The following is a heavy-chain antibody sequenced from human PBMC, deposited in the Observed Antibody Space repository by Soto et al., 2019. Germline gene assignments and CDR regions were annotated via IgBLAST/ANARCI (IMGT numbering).Heavy chain of an antibody. J-gene: IGHJ6*02. V-gene: IGHV4-30-4*08. CDR2: IHHSGSI. CDR3: AREDDRGDSLDV. D-gene: IGHD2-21*02. CDR1: GGSISSSSSY. Sequence: PSETLSLTCTVSGGSISSSSSYWGWIRQPPGKGLEWVGYIHHSGSILYNPSLKSRVTISVDTSKNQFSLHLTSVTAADTAVYFCAREDDRGDSLDVWGQGTTVTVSS.